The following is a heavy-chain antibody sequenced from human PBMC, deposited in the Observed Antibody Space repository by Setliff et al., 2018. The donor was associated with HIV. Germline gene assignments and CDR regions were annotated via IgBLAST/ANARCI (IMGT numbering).Heavy chain of an antibody. CDR3: ASGRGAKGGYDYFGS. CDR1: GDSISSGGYY. V-gene: IGHV4-31*03. CDR2: TYYSGAT. J-gene: IGHJ4*02. D-gene: IGHD5-12*01. Sequence: PSETLSLTCTVSGDSISSGGYYWSWIRQLPGKGLEWIGYTYYSGATYYNPSLKNRVTISLDTSKSQFSLKLTSVTAADTALYYCASGRGAKGGYDYFGSWGQGTLVTVPQ.